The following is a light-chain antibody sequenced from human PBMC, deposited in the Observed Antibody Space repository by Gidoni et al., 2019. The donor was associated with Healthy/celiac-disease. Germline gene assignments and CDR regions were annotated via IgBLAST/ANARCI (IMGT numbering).Light chain of an antibody. CDR1: QSVSSY. CDR2: DAS. J-gene: IGKJ4*01. Sequence: DIVLTQSPATLSLSPGERATLSRRASQSVSSYLAWYQQKPGQAPRLLIYDASNRATGIPARFSGSGSGTDVTLTISSLEPEDFAVYYCQQRSNWPPTFXGXTKVEIK. V-gene: IGKV3-11*01. CDR3: QQRSNWPPT.